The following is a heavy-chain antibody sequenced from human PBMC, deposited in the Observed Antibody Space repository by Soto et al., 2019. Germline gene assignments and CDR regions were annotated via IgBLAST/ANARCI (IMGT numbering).Heavy chain of an antibody. CDR3: TTALYSSSPFYYYYGMDV. CDR2: IKSKTDGGTT. CDR1: GFTVSNAW. J-gene: IGHJ6*02. D-gene: IGHD6-13*01. V-gene: IGHV3-15*07. Sequence: PGGSLTLSCAASGFTVSNAWMNWVRQAPGKGLEWVGRIKSKTDGGTTDYAAPVKGRFTISRDDSKNTLYLQMNSLKTEDTAVYYCTTALYSSSPFYYYYGMDVWGQGTTVTV.